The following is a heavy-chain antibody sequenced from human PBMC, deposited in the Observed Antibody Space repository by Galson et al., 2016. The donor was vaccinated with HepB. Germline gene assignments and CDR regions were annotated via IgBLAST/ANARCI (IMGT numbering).Heavy chain of an antibody. CDR3: ARVLYDHVWRTYRFPLGGLDS. J-gene: IGHJ4*02. V-gene: IGHV3-21*06. CDR1: GFTFSSYA. CDR2: ISGGGGNI. Sequence: SLRLSCAASGFTFSSYAMTWVRQAPGKGLEWVSCISGGGGNIYYADSGRGRFTVSRDNAKNLLYVQMNNLRADDTAIYYCARVLYDHVWRTYRFPLGGLDSWGQGTLVTVSS. D-gene: IGHD3-16*02.